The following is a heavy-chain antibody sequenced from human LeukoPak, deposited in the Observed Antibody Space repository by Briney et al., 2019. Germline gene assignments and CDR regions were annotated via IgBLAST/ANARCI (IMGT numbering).Heavy chain of an antibody. CDR1: GGSISTGGYY. V-gene: IGHV4-30-2*01. J-gene: IGHJ6*03. Sequence: SETLSLTCTVSGGSISTGGYYWHWIRQPPGKDLEWIGYISHSGSTYYNPSLKSRVTISADRSNNQFSLNLNSVTAADTAVYYCARGLLVSDYYYYYMDVWGKGTSVTVSS. D-gene: IGHD2-8*01. CDR2: ISHSGST. CDR3: ARGLLVSDYYYYYMDV.